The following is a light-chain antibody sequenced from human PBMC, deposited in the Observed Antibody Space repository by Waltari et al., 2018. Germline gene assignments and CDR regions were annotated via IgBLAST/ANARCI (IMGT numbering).Light chain of an antibody. Sequence: QSALTQPASVSGSPGQSITISCTGTSSDVGSYNLVSWYQQHPGKAPKLMIYEVSKRPSGVSNRFSGSMSGNTASLTISGLQAEDEADYYCCSYAGSSTPDVFGTGTKVTVL. CDR2: EVS. V-gene: IGLV2-23*02. CDR1: SSDVGSYNL. J-gene: IGLJ1*01. CDR3: CSYAGSSTPDV.